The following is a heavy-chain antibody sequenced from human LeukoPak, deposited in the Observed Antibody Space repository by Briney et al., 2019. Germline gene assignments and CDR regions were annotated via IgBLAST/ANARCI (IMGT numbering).Heavy chain of an antibody. CDR2: ISYDGSNK. J-gene: IGHJ4*02. D-gene: IGHD4-17*01. CDR1: GFTFSPYA. CDR3: AREDTEDYGDSGGLDY. Sequence: PGRSLRLSCAASGFTFSPYAMHWVRQAPGRGLEWVSVISYDGSNKLYADSAKGRFTISRDDSKNTLYLQMNSLRPEDTAVFYCAREDTEDYGDSGGLDYWGQGTLVTVSS. V-gene: IGHV3-30-3*01.